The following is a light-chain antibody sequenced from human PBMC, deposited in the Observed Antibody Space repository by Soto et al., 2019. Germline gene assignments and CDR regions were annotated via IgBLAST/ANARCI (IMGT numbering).Light chain of an antibody. CDR1: SSNIGAGFD. J-gene: IGLJ2*01. Sequence: QSVLTQPPSVSGAPGQRITISCTGSSSNIGAGFDVHWYQQLPGTAPKLLIFGNINRPSGVPDRFSGSKSGTSASLAITGLQTEDEADYYCCSYAGSYTLVFGGGTKLTVL. CDR3: CSYAGSYTLV. CDR2: GNI. V-gene: IGLV1-40*01.